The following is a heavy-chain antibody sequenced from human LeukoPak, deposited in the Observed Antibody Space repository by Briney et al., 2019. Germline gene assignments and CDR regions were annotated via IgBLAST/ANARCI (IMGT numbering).Heavy chain of an antibody. CDR3: ARVFGLGAKGGIDY. J-gene: IGHJ4*02. CDR2: IYNSGST. CDR1: GGSISIYY. Sequence: PSETLSLTCTVSGGSISIYYWGWLRQTPGKGLEWIGYIYNSGSTNYNPSLKSRVTISVDTSKNQFSLKLSSVTAADTAVYYCARVFGLGAKGGIDYWGQGTLVTVSS. D-gene: IGHD1-26*01. V-gene: IGHV4-4*08.